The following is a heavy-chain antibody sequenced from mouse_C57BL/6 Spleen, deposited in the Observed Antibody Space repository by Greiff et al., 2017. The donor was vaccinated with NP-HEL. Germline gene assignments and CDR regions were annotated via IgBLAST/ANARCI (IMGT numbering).Heavy chain of an antibody. J-gene: IGHJ4*01. V-gene: IGHV1-54*01. D-gene: IGHD1-1*01. CDR1: GYAFTNYL. CDR2: INPGSGGT. CDR3: ARGHYYGSSYGAMDY. Sequence: VKLMESGAELVRPGTSVRVSCKASGYAFTNYLIEWVKQRPGQGLEWIGVINPGSGGTNYNEKFKGKATLTADKSSSTAYMQLSSLTSEDSAVYFCARGHYYGSSYGAMDYWGQGTSVTVSS.